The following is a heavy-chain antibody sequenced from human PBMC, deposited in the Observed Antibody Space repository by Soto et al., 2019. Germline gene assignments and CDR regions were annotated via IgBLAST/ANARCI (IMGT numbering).Heavy chain of an antibody. D-gene: IGHD6-13*01. CDR2: INGDGSST. V-gene: IGHV3-74*01. J-gene: IGHJ4*02. CDR3: ARGDSSTSVRGFDC. Sequence: EVQLVESGGGLVQPGGSLRLSCEASGFTSSNYWIHWVRQVPGKGLLWVSRINGDGSSTNYADSVKGQFTISRDNAKNTVYLQVNSLRAEDTGLYYCARGDSSTSVRGFDCWGQGTLVTVSS. CDR1: GFTSSNYW.